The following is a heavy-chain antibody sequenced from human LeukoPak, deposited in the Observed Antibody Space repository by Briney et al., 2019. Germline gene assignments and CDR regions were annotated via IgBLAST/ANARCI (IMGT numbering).Heavy chain of an antibody. Sequence: ASETLSLTCTVSGGSISSSSYYWGWIRQPPGKGLEWIGSIYYSGSTYYNPSLKSRVTISVDTSKNQFSLKLSSVTAADTAVYYCARAQVLEWLFHYYYYYMDVWGKGTTVTVSS. V-gene: IGHV4-39*07. CDR1: GGSISSSSYY. D-gene: IGHD3-3*01. CDR2: IYYSGST. CDR3: ARAQVLEWLFHYYYYYMDV. J-gene: IGHJ6*03.